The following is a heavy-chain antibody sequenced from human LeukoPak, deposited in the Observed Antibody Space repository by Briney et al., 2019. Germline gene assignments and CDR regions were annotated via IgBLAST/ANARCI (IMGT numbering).Heavy chain of an antibody. CDR1: GGSFSGYF. J-gene: IGHJ4*02. Sequence: SEALSLTCAVYGGSFSGYFWSWIRQPPGKGLEWIWEINHSGSTNYNPSLKSRVTISVDTSKNQFSLKLSSVTAADTAVYYCARGELGSFDYWGQGTLVTVSS. CDR3: ARGELGSFDY. V-gene: IGHV4-34*01. CDR2: INHSGST. D-gene: IGHD7-27*01.